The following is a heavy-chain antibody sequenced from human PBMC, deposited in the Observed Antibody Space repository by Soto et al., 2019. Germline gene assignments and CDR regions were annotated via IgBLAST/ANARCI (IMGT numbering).Heavy chain of an antibody. D-gene: IGHD2-8*01. V-gene: IGHV1-18*01. CDR1: GYTFTNYG. CDR2: ISGYNGNT. Sequence: QIPLVQSGGEVRKPGASVKVSCKASGYTFTNYGLSWVRQAPGQGLEWMGWISGYNGNTKYAQRFQGRVTMTTDTTTSTAYIELRSLRPDDTAVFYCARTYFTTGECYSTRFDFWGQGSLVTVSS. J-gene: IGHJ4*02. CDR3: ARTYFTTGECYSTRFDF.